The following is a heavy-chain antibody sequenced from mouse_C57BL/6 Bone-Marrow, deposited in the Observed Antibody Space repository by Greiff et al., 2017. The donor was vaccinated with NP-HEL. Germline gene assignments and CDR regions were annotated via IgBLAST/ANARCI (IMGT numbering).Heavy chain of an antibody. CDR2: IYPSDSET. CDR1: GYTFTSYW. D-gene: IGHD1-1*01. V-gene: IGHV1-61*01. J-gene: IGHJ1*03. CDR3: ARKFPIYYYGVAAGYFDV. Sequence: QVQLQQPGAELVRPGSSVKLSCKASGYTFTSYWMDWVKQRPGQGLEWIGNIYPSDSETHYNQKFKDKATLTVDKSSSTAYMQLSSLTSEDSAVYYCARKFPIYYYGVAAGYFDVWGTGTTVTVSS.